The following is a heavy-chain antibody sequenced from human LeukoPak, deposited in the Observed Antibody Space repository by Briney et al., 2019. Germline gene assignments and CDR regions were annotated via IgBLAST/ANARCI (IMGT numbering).Heavy chain of an antibody. Sequence: SETLSLTCTVSGGSISSYYWSWIRQPPGKGLEWIGYIYYSGSTNYNPSLKSRVTISVDTSKNQFSLKLSSVTAADTAVYYCAKGNYDFWSGWSPPAERNVWFDPWGQGTLVTVSS. CDR2: IYYSGST. V-gene: IGHV4-59*13. J-gene: IGHJ5*02. CDR3: AKGNYDFWSGWSPPAERNVWFDP. CDR1: GGSISSYY. D-gene: IGHD3-3*01.